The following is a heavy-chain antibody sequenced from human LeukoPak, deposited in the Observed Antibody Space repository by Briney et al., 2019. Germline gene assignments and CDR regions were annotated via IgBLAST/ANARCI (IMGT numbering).Heavy chain of an antibody. D-gene: IGHD6-13*01. J-gene: IGHJ4*02. V-gene: IGHV3-23*01. Sequence: GGSLRLSCAASGFTFSSYAMGWVRQAPGKGLKWVSAISGSGGSTYYADSVKGRFTISRDNSKNTLYLQMNSLRAEDTAVYYCARDLGQQLVRLDYWGQGTLVTVSS. CDR1: GFTFSSYA. CDR2: ISGSGGST. CDR3: ARDLGQQLVRLDY.